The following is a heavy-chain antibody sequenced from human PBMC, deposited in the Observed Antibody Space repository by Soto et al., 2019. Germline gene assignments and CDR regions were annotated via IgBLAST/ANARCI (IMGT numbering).Heavy chain of an antibody. D-gene: IGHD6-19*01. CDR2: ISASGGST. CDR1: GFTFSNYA. V-gene: IGHV3-23*01. Sequence: EVQLLESGGGLVQPGGSLRLSCAASGFTFSNYAMSWVRQAPGKGLEWVSGISASGGSTYYADSVKGRFTISRDNSKNTLYLQMNSLRAEETAVYYCATSDWYNPDGYFQHWGKGTLVIDSS. J-gene: IGHJ1*01. CDR3: ATSDWYNPDGYFQH.